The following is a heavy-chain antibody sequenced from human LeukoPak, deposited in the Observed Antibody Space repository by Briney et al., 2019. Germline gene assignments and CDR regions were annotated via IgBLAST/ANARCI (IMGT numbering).Heavy chain of an antibody. CDR1: GGSFSGYY. D-gene: IGHD2-21*02. J-gene: IGHJ4*02. V-gene: IGHV4-34*01. Sequence: SETLSLTCAVYGGSFSGYYWSWIRQPPGKGLEWIGEINHSGNTRYNPSLKSRVSMSADTSKNQFSLKVRSVTAADTAVYYCARESEETDFDYWGQGTLVTVSP. CDR2: INHSGNT. CDR3: ARESEETDFDY.